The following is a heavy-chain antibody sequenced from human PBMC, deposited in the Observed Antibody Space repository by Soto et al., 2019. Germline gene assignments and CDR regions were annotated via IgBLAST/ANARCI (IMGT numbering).Heavy chain of an antibody. CDR3: AHGTVGRGSPVVTAKYYYYYGMDV. D-gene: IGHD2-21*02. CDR2: IYWDDDK. J-gene: IGHJ6*02. CDR1: GFSLSTSGVG. V-gene: IGHV2-5*02. Sequence: QITLKESGPTLVKPTQTLTLTCTFSGFSLSTSGVGVGWIRQPPGKALEWLALIYWDDDKRYSPSLKSRLTITKDTSKNQVVLTMTNMDPVDTATYYCAHGTVGRGSPVVTAKYYYYYGMDVWGQGTTVTVSS.